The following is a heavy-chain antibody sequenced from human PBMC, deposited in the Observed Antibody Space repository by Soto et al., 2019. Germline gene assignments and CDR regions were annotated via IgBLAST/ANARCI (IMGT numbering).Heavy chain of an antibody. J-gene: IGHJ4*02. CDR3: ARGTSDVVLLPGAMKEGFAS. Sequence: QVRLVQYGAEVKKPGSSVKVSCQTSGGTFSSSAISWVRQAPGQCLQWMGGLMPTLAETPYAQRFKGRISITADESXXXXXXXXXXXXXXXXXXXXCARGTSDVVLLPGAMKEGFASWGQGTLVTVSS. D-gene: IGHD2-2*01. CDR2: LMPTLAET. CDR1: GGTFSSSA. V-gene: IGHV1-69*01.